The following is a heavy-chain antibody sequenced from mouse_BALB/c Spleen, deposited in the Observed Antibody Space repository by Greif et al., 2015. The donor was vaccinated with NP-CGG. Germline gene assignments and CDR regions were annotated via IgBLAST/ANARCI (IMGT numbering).Heavy chain of an antibody. CDR1: GFTFSDYY. D-gene: IGHD1-2*01. CDR2: ISDGGSYT. CDR3: AIAATTHFDY. J-gene: IGHJ2*01. Sequence: EVMLVESGGGLVKPGGSLKLSCAASGFTFSDYYMYWVRQTPEKRLEWVATISDGGSYTYYPDSVKGRFTISRDNAKNNLYLQMSSLKSEDTAMYYCAIAATTHFDYWGQGTTLTVSS. V-gene: IGHV5-4*02.